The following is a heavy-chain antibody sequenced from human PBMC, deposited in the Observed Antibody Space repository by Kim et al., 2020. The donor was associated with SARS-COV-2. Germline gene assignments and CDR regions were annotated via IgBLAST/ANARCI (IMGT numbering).Heavy chain of an antibody. CDR3: AREGYYDSSGYSLI. Sequence: ADSVKGRFTISRDNAKNSLYLQMNSLRAEDTAVYYCAREGYYDSSGYSLIWGQGTLVTVSS. V-gene: IGHV3-21*01. D-gene: IGHD3-22*01. J-gene: IGHJ4*02.